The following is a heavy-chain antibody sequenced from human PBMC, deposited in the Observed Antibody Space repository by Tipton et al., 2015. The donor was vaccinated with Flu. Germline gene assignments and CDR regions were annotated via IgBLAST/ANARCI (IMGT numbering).Heavy chain of an antibody. V-gene: IGHV4-34*01. D-gene: IGHD3-10*01. Sequence: TLSLTCAVYGGSFSGYYWSWIRQPPGKGLEWIGEINHSGSTNYNPSLKSRVTISVDTSKNQFSLKLSSVTAADTAVYYCARDPPRGKFDYWGQGTLVTVSS. CDR2: INHSGST. J-gene: IGHJ4*02. CDR1: GGSFSGYY. CDR3: ARDPPRGKFDY.